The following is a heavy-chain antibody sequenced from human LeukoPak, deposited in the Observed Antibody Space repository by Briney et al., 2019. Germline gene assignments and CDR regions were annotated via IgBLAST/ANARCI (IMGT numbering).Heavy chain of an antibody. CDR3: AKGSNGDYDN. J-gene: IGHJ4*02. CDR2: IGKNR. Sequence: PGGSLRLSCTPSRFSLGNFVMSWVRQAPGKGLEWVATIGKNRYYADSVKGRFTISKDNSKNKMYLQMDSLGVDDTAIYYCAKGSNGDYDNWGQGTLVTVSS. CDR1: RFSLGNFV. V-gene: IGHV3-23*01. D-gene: IGHD4-17*01.